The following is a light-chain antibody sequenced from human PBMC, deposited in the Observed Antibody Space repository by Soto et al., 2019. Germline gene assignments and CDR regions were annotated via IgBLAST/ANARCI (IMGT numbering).Light chain of an antibody. CDR1: QSVSSSY. CDR3: QQYGSSVIT. V-gene: IGKV3-20*01. CDR2: GAS. Sequence: EIVLTQSPGTLSLSPGERATLSCRASQSVSSSYLAWYQQKPGQAPRLLIYGASSRATGIPDRFSGSGSGTDFTLTISRLEPEDFAVYYSQQYGSSVITFGQGTRLEIK. J-gene: IGKJ5*01.